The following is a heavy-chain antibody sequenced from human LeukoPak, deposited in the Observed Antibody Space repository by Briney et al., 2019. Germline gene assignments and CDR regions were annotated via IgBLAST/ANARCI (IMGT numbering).Heavy chain of an antibody. V-gene: IGHV4-38-2*02. D-gene: IGHD6-19*01. CDR2: IYHSGST. CDR1: GYSISSGYY. CDR3: ARFLSDSSGWNADAFDI. Sequence: PSETLSLTCTVSGYSISSGYYWGWIRQPPGKGLEWIGSIYHSGSTYYNPSLKSRVTISVDTSKNQFSLKLNSVTAADTAVYYCARFLSDSSGWNADAFDIWGQGTMVTVSS. J-gene: IGHJ3*02.